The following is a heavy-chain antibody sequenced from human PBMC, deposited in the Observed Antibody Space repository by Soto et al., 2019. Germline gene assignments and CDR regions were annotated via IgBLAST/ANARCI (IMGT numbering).Heavy chain of an antibody. CDR3: AKDRSVWYLDDPPRSYNWFDP. D-gene: IGHD3-16*01. Sequence: GGSLRLSCAASGFTFSSYAMSWVRQAPGKGLEWVSAISGSGGSTYYADSVKGRFTISRDNSKNTLYLQMNSLRAEDTAVYYCAKDRSVWYLDDPPRSYNWFDPWGQGTMVTVSS. CDR2: ISGSGGST. CDR1: GFTFSSYA. V-gene: IGHV3-23*01. J-gene: IGHJ5*02.